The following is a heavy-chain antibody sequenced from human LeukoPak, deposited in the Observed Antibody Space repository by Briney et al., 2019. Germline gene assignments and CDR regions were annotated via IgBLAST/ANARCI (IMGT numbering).Heavy chain of an antibody. CDR1: GYTLTELS. CDR2: FDPEDGET. CDR3: RTVGTYYYDSSSDAFDI. V-gene: IGHV1-24*01. J-gene: IGHJ3*02. Sequence: ASVKVSCKVSGYTLTELSMHRVRQAPGKGLEWMGGFDPEDGETIYAQKFQGRVTMTEDTSTDTAYMELSSLRSEDTAVYYCRTVGTYYYDSSSDAFDIWGQGTMVTVSS. D-gene: IGHD3-22*01.